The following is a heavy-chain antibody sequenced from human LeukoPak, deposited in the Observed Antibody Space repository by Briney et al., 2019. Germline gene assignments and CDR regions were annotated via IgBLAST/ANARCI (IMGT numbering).Heavy chain of an antibody. D-gene: IGHD6-13*01. J-gene: IGHJ6*03. CDR1: GFTFSSYW. V-gene: IGHV3-7*01. CDR2: IKQDGSEK. Sequence: GGSLRLSCAASGFTFSSYWMSWVRQAPGKGLEWVANIKQDGSEKYYVDSVKGRFTISRDNAKNSLYLQMNSLRAEDTAVYYCARESSSWYVGYYYYYYYMDVWGKGTTVTISS. CDR3: ARESSSWYVGYYYYYYYMDV.